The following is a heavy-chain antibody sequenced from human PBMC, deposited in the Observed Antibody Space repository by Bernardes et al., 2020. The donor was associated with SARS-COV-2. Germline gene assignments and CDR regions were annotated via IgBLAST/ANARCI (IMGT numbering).Heavy chain of an antibody. J-gene: IGHJ2*01. CDR3: ARDLGEKQLVPIWYFEP. CDR1: GFTLNKSD. CDR2: IISSGGGSTT. Sequence: GGSLRLSCAASGFTLNKSDMGWVRQAPGKGLEWVSSIISSGGGSTTFYADSVKGRFTISRDDSRNTLFLQMNSLTAEDTATYFCARDLGEKQLVPIWYFEPWGRGNLGTVSS. D-gene: IGHD3-16*01. V-gene: IGHV3-23*01.